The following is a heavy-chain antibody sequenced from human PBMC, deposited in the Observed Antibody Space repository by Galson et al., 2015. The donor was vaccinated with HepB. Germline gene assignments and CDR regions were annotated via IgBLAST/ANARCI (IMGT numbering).Heavy chain of an antibody. V-gene: IGHV3-48*02. D-gene: IGHD1-26*01. Sequence: SLRLSCAASGFTFSSYNMNWVRQAPGKGLEWVSYISSGSSTIYYADSVKGRFTISRDNAKSSLYLQMNSLKDEDTAVYYCARPCGAYYSAAFDIWGQGTLVTVSS. CDR3: ARPCGAYYSAAFDI. CDR1: GFTFSSYN. CDR2: ISSGSSTI. J-gene: IGHJ3*02.